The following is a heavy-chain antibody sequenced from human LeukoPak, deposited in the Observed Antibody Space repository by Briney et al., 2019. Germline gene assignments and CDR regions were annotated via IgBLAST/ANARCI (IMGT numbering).Heavy chain of an antibody. D-gene: IGHD5-24*01. J-gene: IGHJ4*02. CDR1: GGSISNCY. Sequence: PSETLSLTCTVSGGSISNCYWSWIRQPPGKGLEWIGYIYYSGSTDYNPSLKSRVTISVDTSKNQFSLKLSSVTAADTAVYYCARGRWLQLPDYWGQGTLVTVSS. V-gene: IGHV4-59*01. CDR2: IYYSGST. CDR3: ARGRWLQLPDY.